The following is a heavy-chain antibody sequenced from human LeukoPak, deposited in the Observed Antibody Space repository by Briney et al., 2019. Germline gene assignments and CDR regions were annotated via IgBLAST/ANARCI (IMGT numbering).Heavy chain of an antibody. CDR1: GFTFNTYS. J-gene: IGHJ4*02. Sequence: GVSLTLSCEASGFTFNTYSMNWLRQARGKGLVWVSSISESGGSTYYADSVKGRFNISRDNSQNTLDLQMTGLRVEDTALYYGAKGGQNYDCWRFDYWGQGTLVTVSS. CDR2: ISESGGST. D-gene: IGHD3-3*01. CDR3: AKGGQNYDCWRFDY. V-gene: IGHV3-23*01.